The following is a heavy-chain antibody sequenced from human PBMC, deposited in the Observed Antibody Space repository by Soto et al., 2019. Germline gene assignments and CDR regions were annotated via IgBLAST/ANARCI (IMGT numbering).Heavy chain of an antibody. J-gene: IGHJ4*02. CDR1: GGSFSGYY. D-gene: IGHD2-2*01. Sequence: SETLSLTCAVYGGSFSGYYWSWIRQPPGKGLEWIGEINHSGSTNYNPSLKSRVTISVDTSKNQFSLKLSSVTAADTAVYYCARGLARGLVPALPYYFDYWGQGTLVTVSS. V-gene: IGHV4-34*01. CDR2: INHSGST. CDR3: ARGLARGLVPALPYYFDY.